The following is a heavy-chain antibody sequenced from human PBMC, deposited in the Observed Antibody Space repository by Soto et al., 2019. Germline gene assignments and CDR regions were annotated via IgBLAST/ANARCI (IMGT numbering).Heavy chain of an antibody. Sequence: QVQLVESGGGVVQPGRSLRLSCAASGFTFSSYAMYWVRQAPGKGLEWVAVISYDGNNKYYADSVKGQFTISRDNSKNTLYLQMNSLRAEDTAVYYCARAGCDGGSCYTLVGLRYGMDVWGQGTTVTVSS. D-gene: IGHD2-15*01. CDR3: ARAGCDGGSCYTLVGLRYGMDV. CDR1: GFTFSSYA. J-gene: IGHJ6*02. CDR2: ISYDGNNK. V-gene: IGHV3-30-3*01.